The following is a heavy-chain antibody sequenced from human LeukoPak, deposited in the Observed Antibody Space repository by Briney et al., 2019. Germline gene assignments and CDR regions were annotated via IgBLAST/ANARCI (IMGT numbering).Heavy chain of an antibody. CDR1: GFTFSIYS. Sequence: PGGSLRLSCAASGFTFSIYSMSWVRQAPGKGLEGVSSISSSTNYIYYADSVKGRLTISRDNAKNSLYLEMNSLRAEDTAVYYCARVPGDYWGQGTLVTVSS. CDR2: ISSSTNYI. V-gene: IGHV3-21*01. CDR3: ARVPGDY. J-gene: IGHJ4*02.